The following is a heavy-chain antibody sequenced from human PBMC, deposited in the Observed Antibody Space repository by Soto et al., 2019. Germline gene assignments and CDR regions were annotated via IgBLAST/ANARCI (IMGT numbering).Heavy chain of an antibody. D-gene: IGHD3-3*01. CDR2: ISYDGSNK. Sequence: QVQLVESGGGVVQPGRSLRLSCAASGFTFSSYGMHWVRQAPGKGLERVAVISYDGSNKYYADSVKGRFTISRDNSKNTLYLQMSSLRAEDTAVYYCAKDPEWGRYDFWSGYFDYWGQGTLVTVSS. CDR1: GFTFSSYG. V-gene: IGHV3-30*18. J-gene: IGHJ4*02. CDR3: AKDPEWGRYDFWSGYFDY.